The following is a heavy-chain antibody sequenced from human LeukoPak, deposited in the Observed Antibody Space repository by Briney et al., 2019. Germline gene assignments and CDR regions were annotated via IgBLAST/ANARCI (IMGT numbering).Heavy chain of an antibody. J-gene: IGHJ4*02. D-gene: IGHD6-6*01. CDR3: ARDRAYSTSSLSN. Sequence: GGSLRLSCAASGFIFTNYDVHWVRQAPGKGLEWVALISYDKSNKYYADSVKGRFTISRDNSKNTLYLQMDSLRVEDTAVYYCARDRAYSTSSLSNWGQGTLVTVSS. V-gene: IGHV3-30*04. CDR2: ISYDKSNK. CDR1: GFIFTNYD.